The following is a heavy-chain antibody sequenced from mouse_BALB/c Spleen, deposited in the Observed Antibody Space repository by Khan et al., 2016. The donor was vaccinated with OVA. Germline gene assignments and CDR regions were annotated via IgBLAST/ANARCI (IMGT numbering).Heavy chain of an antibody. J-gene: IGHJ2*01. CDR1: GYAFTSHN. CDR2: IDPYNGGT. Sequence: VQLQQSGPELVKPGASVKVSCKASGYAFTSHNMFWVKQSHGKSLEWIGYIDPYNGGTDYNQKFRGKATLTVDKSSSTAYMHLNSLTSEDSAVYYCARYPSSGYDYWGQGTTLTVSS. V-gene: IGHV1S135*01. D-gene: IGHD3-1*01. CDR3: ARYPSSGYDY.